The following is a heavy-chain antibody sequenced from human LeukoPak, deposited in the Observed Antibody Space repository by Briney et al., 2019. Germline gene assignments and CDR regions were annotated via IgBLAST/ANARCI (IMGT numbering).Heavy chain of an antibody. CDR2: INHSGST. CDR1: GGSFSGYY. J-gene: IGHJ4*02. D-gene: IGHD3-10*01. CDR3: ARDRNGPLGAFAN. Sequence: PSETLSLTCAVYGGSFSGYYWSWIRQPPGKGLEWIGEINHSGSTNYNPSLKSRVTISVDTSKNQFSLKLSSVTAADTAVYYCARDRNGPLGAFANWGQGAPVTVSS. V-gene: IGHV4-34*01.